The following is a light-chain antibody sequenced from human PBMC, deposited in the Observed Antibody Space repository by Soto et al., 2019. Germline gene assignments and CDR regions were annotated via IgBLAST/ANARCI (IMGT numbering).Light chain of an antibody. CDR1: QSVSSY. V-gene: IGKV3-11*01. J-gene: IGKJ1*01. CDR3: QQYDKWPTWT. CDR2: DAS. Sequence: EIVLTQSPVTLSLSPGERSTLSCRASQSVSSYLAWYQQKPGQAPRLLIYDASNRATGIPARFSGSGSGTDFTLTISSLQSEDFAVYYCQQYDKWPTWTFGQGTKVDIK.